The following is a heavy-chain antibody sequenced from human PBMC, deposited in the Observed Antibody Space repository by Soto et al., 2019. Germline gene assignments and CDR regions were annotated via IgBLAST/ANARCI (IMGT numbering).Heavy chain of an antibody. J-gene: IGHJ4*02. CDR3: ARTGYSGYDFDY. CDR1: RFTFSSYW. V-gene: IGHV3-74*01. Sequence: GGSLRLSCAASRFTFSSYWMHWVRQAPGRGLVWVSRINSDGSSTSYADSVKGRFTISRDNAKNTLYLQMNSLRAEDTAVYYCARTGYSGYDFDYWGQGTLVTVSS. CDR2: INSDGSST. D-gene: IGHD5-12*01.